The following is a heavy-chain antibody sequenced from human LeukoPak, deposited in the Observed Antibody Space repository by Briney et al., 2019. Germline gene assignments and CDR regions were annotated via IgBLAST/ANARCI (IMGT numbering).Heavy chain of an antibody. Sequence: RSSETVSLTCAVYGGSFSVYYWRWPRHPPGGGVEWIGEIIQSGSNNYNPSLKSRLSISVDTTKNQFSLKLRSVTAVDAAVYYCARAPWGCYCDTDYWGQGTMVTVSS. D-gene: IGHD3-22*01. J-gene: IGHJ4*02. CDR2: IIQSGSN. V-gene: IGHV4-34*12. CDR1: GGSFSVYY. CDR3: ARAPWGCYCDTDY.